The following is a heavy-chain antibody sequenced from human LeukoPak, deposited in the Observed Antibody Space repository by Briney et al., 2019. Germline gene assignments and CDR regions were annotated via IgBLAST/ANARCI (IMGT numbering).Heavy chain of an antibody. V-gene: IGHV3-43*02. Sequence: PGGSLRLSCAASGFTFDDYAMHWVRQAPGKGLGWVSLISGDGYRTYYADSIKGRFTISRDNSRNSLYLQMHSLRSEDTALYYCAKDIRERGYAAFWGQGTLVIVSS. CDR2: ISGDGYRT. CDR3: AKDIRERGYAAF. J-gene: IGHJ4*02. D-gene: IGHD3-22*01. CDR1: GFTFDDYA.